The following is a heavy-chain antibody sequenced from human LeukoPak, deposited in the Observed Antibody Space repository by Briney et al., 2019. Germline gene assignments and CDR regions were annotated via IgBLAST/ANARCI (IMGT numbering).Heavy chain of an antibody. J-gene: IGHJ3*02. Sequence: PSETLSLTCTVSGGSISSSSYYWGWIRQPPGKGLEWIGSIYYSGSTYYNPSLKSRVTISVDTSKNQFSLELSSVTAADTAVYYCARVLAEYLQIFAFDIWGQGTMVTVSS. D-gene: IGHD2-15*01. CDR1: GGSISSSSYY. CDR3: ARVLAEYLQIFAFDI. V-gene: IGHV4-39*07. CDR2: IYYSGST.